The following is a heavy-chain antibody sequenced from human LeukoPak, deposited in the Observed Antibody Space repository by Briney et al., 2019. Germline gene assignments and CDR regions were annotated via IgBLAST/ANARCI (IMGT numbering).Heavy chain of an antibody. Sequence: GGSLRLSCAASGFTFSSYAMHWVRQAPGKGLEYVSAISSNGGSTYYANSVKGRFTISRDNSKNTLYLQMGSLRAEDMAVYYCADTLAAAGTIIDYWGQGTLVTVSS. CDR3: ADTLAAAGTIIDY. V-gene: IGHV3-64*01. J-gene: IGHJ4*02. CDR2: ISSNGGST. D-gene: IGHD6-13*01. CDR1: GFTFSSYA.